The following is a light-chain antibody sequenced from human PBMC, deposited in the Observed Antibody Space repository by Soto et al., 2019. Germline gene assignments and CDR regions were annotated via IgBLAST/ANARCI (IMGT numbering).Light chain of an antibody. CDR2: LGS. J-gene: IGKJ3*01. CDR3: MQALQDPPT. Sequence: DIVMTQSPLSLPVTPGEPASISCRSSESLLHSNGNIYLNWYLQKPGQSPHLLLYLGSNRASGVPDRFSGGGSGTDFTLKISRVEAEDVGIYFCMQALQDPPTCGPGITVHIK. CDR1: ESLLHSNGNIY. V-gene: IGKV2-28*01.